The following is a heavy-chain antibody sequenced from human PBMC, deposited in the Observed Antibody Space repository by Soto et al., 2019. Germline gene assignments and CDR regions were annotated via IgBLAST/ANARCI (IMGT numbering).Heavy chain of an antibody. J-gene: IGHJ6*02. Sequence: QVQLVESGGGVVQPGRSLRLSCAASGFTFSSYAMHWVRQAPGKGLEWVAVISYDGSNKYYADAVKGRFTISRDNSKNTMYLQMNSVRDDDTDVYYCARDPNTYYGETYGLDYYDGMDFCGQGTTVTVSS. CDR2: ISYDGSNK. V-gene: IGHV3-30-3*01. D-gene: IGHD4-17*01. CDR1: GFTFSSYA. CDR3: ARDPNTYYGETYGLDYYDGMDF.